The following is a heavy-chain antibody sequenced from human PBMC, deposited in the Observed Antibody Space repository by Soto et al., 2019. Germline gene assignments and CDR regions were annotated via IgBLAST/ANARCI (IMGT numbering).Heavy chain of an antibody. J-gene: IGHJ4*02. V-gene: IGHV4-39*01. Sequence: QLQLQESGPGLVKPSETLSLTCTVSGDSITSNSYFWAWIRQPPGKGLEWIGCVYYSGTTYYNPSLKSRVTISVDRSKNQFSLKLSSVTAADTAVYYCARHFSVDYFDYWGQGALVTVSS. CDR1: GDSITSNSYF. CDR3: ARHFSVDYFDY. CDR2: VYYSGTT.